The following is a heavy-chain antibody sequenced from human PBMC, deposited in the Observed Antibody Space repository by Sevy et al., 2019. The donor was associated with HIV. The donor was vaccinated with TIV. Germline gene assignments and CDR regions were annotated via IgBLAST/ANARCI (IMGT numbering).Heavy chain of an antibody. D-gene: IGHD1-1*01. CDR3: ARAGNWPYFDY. J-gene: IGHJ4*02. V-gene: IGHV3-21*01. CDR1: GFTFSSYS. Sequence: GGSLRLSCAASGFTFSSYSFHWVRQAPGKGLEWVSSISGLSNYIYYSDSMKGRFTISRDNAKNSLYLHMSSLRVDDTAVYYCARAGNWPYFDYWGQGTLVTVSS. CDR2: ISGLSNYI.